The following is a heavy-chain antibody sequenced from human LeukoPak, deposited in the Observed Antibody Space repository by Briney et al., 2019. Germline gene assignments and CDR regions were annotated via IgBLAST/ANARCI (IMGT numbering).Heavy chain of an antibody. CDR1: GFTFSSCA. CDR3: ARPDYGSGSFYFQH. V-gene: IGHV3-30-3*01. J-gene: IGHJ1*01. D-gene: IGHD3-10*01. Sequence: GGSLRLSCAASGFTFSSCAMHWVRQAPGKGLEWVAVISYDGSNKYYADSVKGRFTISRDNSKNTLYLQMNSLRAEDTAVYYCARPDYGSGSFYFQHWGQGTLVTVSS. CDR2: ISYDGSNK.